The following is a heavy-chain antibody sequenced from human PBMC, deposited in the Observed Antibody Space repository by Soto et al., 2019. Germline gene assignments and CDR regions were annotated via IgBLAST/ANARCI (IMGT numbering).Heavy chain of an antibody. CDR3: ATGIKWERREGFDY. J-gene: IGHJ4*02. CDR2: FDPEDGET. V-gene: IGHV1-24*01. Sequence: QVQLVQSGAEVKKPGASVKVSCKVSGYTLTELSMHWVRQAPGKGLEWMGGFDPEDGETIYAQKFQGRVTMTEDSSTHTAYMKLSSLRSEDTAVYYCATGIKWERREGFDYWGQGTLVTVSS. CDR1: GYTLTELS. D-gene: IGHD1-26*01.